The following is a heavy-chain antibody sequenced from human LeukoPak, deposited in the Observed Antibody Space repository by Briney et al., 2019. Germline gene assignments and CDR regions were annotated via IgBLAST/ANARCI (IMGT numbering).Heavy chain of an antibody. CDR1: GFTFSNYA. J-gene: IGHJ4*02. V-gene: IGHV3-30*04. CDR2: ISSDGSNK. CDR3: ARDYGGHFDY. D-gene: IGHD4-23*01. Sequence: GGSLRLSCAASGFTFSNYAMHWVRQAPGKGLEWVAVISSDGSNKYYADSVKGRFTISRDNAKNSLYLQMNSLRAEDTAVYYCARDYGGHFDYWGQGTLVTVSS.